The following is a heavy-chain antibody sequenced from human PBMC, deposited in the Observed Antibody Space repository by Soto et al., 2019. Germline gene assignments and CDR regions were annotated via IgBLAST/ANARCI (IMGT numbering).Heavy chain of an antibody. CDR2: ISSSSSYI. V-gene: IGHV3-21*01. Sequence: NPGGSLRLSCAASGFTFSSYSMNWVRQAPGKGLEWVSSISSSSSYIYYADSVKGRFTISRDNAKNSLYLQMNSLRAEDTAVYYCARATTMVRGVKSMITDYYYGMDVWGQGTTVTVSS. J-gene: IGHJ6*02. CDR3: ARATTMVRGVKSMITDYYYGMDV. CDR1: GFTFSSYS. D-gene: IGHD3-10*01.